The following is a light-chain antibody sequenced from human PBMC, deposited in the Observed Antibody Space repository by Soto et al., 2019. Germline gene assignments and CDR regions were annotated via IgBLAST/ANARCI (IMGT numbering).Light chain of an antibody. Sequence: QAVVTQPPSVSGAPGQRVAISCTGSSSNIGAEYDVHWYQQLPGTAPKRLIYGDNNRPSGVPDRFSGSKSGTSASLAITGLQPEDEADYYCASYTRTTTLVFGGGTKLTVL. CDR3: ASYTRTTTLV. V-gene: IGLV1-40*01. CDR2: GDN. CDR1: SSNIGAEYD. J-gene: IGLJ2*01.